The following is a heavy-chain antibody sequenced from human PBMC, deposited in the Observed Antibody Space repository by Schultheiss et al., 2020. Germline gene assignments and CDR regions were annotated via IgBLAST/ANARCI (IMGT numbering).Heavy chain of an antibody. D-gene: IGHD1-14*01. CDR3: AHRQTVAGHFQH. Sequence: GTTLVKPTQTLTLTCTFSGFSLSTSVVGVGWIRQPPGKALEWLALIYWDDDKRYRPSLKSRLTITKHTSKNQVVLTMTNMDPVDTSTYYCAHRQTVAGHFQHWGQGTLVTVS. CDR1: GFSLSTSVVG. CDR2: IYWDDDK. J-gene: IGHJ1*01. V-gene: IGHV2-5*02.